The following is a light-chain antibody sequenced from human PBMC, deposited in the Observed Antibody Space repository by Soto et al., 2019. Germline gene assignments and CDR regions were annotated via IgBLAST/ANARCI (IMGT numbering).Light chain of an antibody. CDR2: GVT. Sequence: QSVLAQPPSASGSPGQSVTISCTGSGSDIGAYKFVSWYPQHPGKAPKLMIFGVTERPSGVPDRFSGSKSGNTASLTVSGLQADDEAIYYCYSYAGRNIWVFGGGTKVTVL. J-gene: IGLJ3*02. CDR1: GSDIGAYKF. CDR3: YSYAGRNIWV. V-gene: IGLV2-8*01.